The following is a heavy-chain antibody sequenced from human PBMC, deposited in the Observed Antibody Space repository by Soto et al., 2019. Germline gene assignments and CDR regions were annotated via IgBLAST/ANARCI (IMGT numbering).Heavy chain of an antibody. CDR2: IIPIFGTA. CDR1: GGTFSSYA. Sequence: ASVKVSCKASGGTFSSYAISWVRQAPGQGLEWMGGIIPIFGTANYAQKFQGRVTITADESTSTAYMELSSLRSEDTAVYYCAQCANYPFGTLYYYGMDVWGQGTTVTVSS. CDR3: AQCANYPFGTLYYYGMDV. J-gene: IGHJ6*02. D-gene: IGHD3-16*01. V-gene: IGHV1-69*13.